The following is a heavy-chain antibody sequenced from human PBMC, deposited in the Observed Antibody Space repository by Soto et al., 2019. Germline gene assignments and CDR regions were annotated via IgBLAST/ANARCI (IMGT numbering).Heavy chain of an antibody. CDR2: ISGSGGST. CDR3: AKGIDYDILTGYLNY. V-gene: IGHV3-23*01. CDR1: GFTFSSYA. D-gene: IGHD3-9*01. Sequence: GGSLRLSCAASGFTFSSYAMSWVRQAPGKGLEWVSAISGSGGSTYYADSVKGRFTISRDNSKNTLYLQMNSLRAEDTAVYYCAKGIDYDILTGYLNYWGQGTLVTVSS. J-gene: IGHJ4*02.